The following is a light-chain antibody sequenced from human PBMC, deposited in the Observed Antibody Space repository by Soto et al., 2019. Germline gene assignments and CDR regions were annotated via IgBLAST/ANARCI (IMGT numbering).Light chain of an antibody. V-gene: IGLV2-8*01. Sequence: QSALTQPPSASGSPGQSVTISCTGTSSDVGGYNYVSWYQQHPGKAPKLMIYEVSKRPSGVPDRFSGSKSGNTASLTVSGLQAEDEADYYCSSYAGSNNYVFGTGTTVTV. CDR2: EVS. CDR1: SSDVGGYNY. J-gene: IGLJ1*01. CDR3: SSYAGSNNYV.